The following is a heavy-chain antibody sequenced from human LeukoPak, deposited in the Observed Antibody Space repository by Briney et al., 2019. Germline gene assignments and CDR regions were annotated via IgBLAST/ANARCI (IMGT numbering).Heavy chain of an antibody. CDR3: EKGPPFYDILTGYFKGAYFDY. CDR1: GFTFSSYS. D-gene: IGHD3-9*01. Sequence: PGGSLRLSCAASGFTFSSYSMNWVRQAPGKGLEWVSSISSSSSYIYYADSVKGRFTISRDNAKNSLYLQMNSLRAEDTAVYYCEKGPPFYDILTGYFKGAYFDYWGQGTLVTVSS. J-gene: IGHJ4*02. CDR2: ISSSSSYI. V-gene: IGHV3-21*01.